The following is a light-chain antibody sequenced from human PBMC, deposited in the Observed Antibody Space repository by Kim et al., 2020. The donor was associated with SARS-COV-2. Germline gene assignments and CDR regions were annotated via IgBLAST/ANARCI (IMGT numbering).Light chain of an antibody. J-gene: IGLJ2*01. Sequence: GQRVTISLSGSSSNTGSNYVYWYQQLPGTAPNLLIYRNNQRPSGVPDRFSGSKSGTSASLAISGLRSEDEADYYCAAWDDSLSGVVFGGGTQLTVL. CDR3: AAWDDSLSGVV. V-gene: IGLV1-47*01. CDR2: RNN. CDR1: SSNTGSNY.